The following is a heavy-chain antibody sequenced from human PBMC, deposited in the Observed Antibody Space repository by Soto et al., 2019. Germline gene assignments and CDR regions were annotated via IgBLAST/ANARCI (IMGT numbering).Heavy chain of an antibody. CDR3: TTDRYNWNYVGPHDAFDI. D-gene: IGHD1-7*01. CDR2: IKSKTDGGTT. V-gene: IGHV3-15*01. J-gene: IGHJ3*02. CDR1: GFTFSNAW. Sequence: GGSLRLSCAASGFTFSNAWMSWVRQAPGKGLEWVGRIKSKTDGGTTDYAAPVKGRFTISRDDSKSTLYLQMNSLKTEDTAVYYCTTDRYNWNYVGPHDAFDIWGQGTMVTVSS.